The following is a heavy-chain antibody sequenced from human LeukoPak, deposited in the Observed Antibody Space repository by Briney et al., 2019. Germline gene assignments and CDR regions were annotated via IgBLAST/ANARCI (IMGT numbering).Heavy chain of an antibody. CDR2: ISSSSSSI. D-gene: IGHD6-6*01. CDR3: ARGGAARPDY. CDR1: GFTFSNYG. Sequence: GGSLRLSCAACGFTFSNYGMDWVRRAPGRGVEGLSYISSSSSSIYYGDSDKGRFNISRDNAKNSLFLQMNSLRAEDTAVYYCARGGAARPDYWGQGTLVTVSS. J-gene: IGHJ4*02. V-gene: IGHV3-48*01.